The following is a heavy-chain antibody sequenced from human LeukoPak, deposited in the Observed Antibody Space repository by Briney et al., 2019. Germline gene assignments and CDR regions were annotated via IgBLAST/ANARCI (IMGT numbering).Heavy chain of an antibody. CDR2: ISNDGRSH. CDR1: GFSFSSHP. D-gene: IGHD1-26*01. J-gene: IGHJ4*02. CDR3: ARASEWELLQLYYLDL. Sequence: PGGSLRLSCEASGFSFSSHPMHWVRQAPGKGLERVAVISNDGRSHFDADSVKGRFTISRDNSKNTLYLQMNSLRDEDTGVYFCARASEWELLQLYYLDLWGQGTLVTVSS. V-gene: IGHV3-30*01.